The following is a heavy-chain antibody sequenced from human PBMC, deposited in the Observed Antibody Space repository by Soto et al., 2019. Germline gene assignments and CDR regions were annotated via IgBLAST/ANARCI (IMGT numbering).Heavy chain of an antibody. Sequence: EVQLVESVGDLVQPGGSLTLSCSASGFTFSSYAMDWVRQAPGQGLEWLSAISTDGSRTFYADSVKGRFTISRDNSKNTLYLQMSSLRAEDTAVYYCVKDSFRAGVITVTLLSYWGQGTLVTVSS. CDR1: GFTFSSYA. CDR2: ISTDGSRT. CDR3: VKDSFRAGVITVTLLSY. D-gene: IGHD4-17*01. V-gene: IGHV3-64D*06. J-gene: IGHJ4*02.